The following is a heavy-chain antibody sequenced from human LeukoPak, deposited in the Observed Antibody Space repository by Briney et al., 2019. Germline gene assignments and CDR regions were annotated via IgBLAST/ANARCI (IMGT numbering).Heavy chain of an antibody. CDR3: ARDHDFYSNMDY. CDR1: GFSFSGYA. CDR2: ISSSSSYI. J-gene: IGHJ4*02. V-gene: IGHV3-21*01. D-gene: IGHD3-3*01. Sequence: GGSLRLSCAASGFSFSGYAMNWVRQAPGKGLEWVSSISSSSSYIYYADSVKGRFTISRDNAKNSLYLQMNSLRAEDTAVYYCARDHDFYSNMDYWGQGTLVTVSS.